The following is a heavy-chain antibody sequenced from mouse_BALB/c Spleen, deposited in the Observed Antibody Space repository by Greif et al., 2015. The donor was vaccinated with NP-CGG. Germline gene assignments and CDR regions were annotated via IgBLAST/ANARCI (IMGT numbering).Heavy chain of an antibody. D-gene: IGHD1-1*01. CDR3: ARDGSSPNWYFDV. CDR1: GYTFTSYY. CDR2: IYPGNVNT. V-gene: IGHV1S56*01. J-gene: IGHJ1*01. Sequence: VNVVESGPELVKPGASVRISCKASGYTFTSYYIHWVKQRPGQGLEWIGWIYPGNVNTKYNEKFKGKATLTADKSSSTAYMQLSSLTSEDSAVYFCARDGSSPNWYFDVWGAGTTVTVSS.